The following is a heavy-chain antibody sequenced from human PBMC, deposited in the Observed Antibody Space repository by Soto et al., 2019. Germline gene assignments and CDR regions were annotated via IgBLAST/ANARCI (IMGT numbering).Heavy chain of an antibody. CDR1: GGSISSYY. Sequence: SETLSLTCTDSGGSISSYYWSWIRQPPGKGLEWIGYIYYSGSTNYNPSLKSRVTKSVDTSKNQFSLKLSSVTAADTAVYYCARSGVTSFGVVIGTSYGMDVWGQGTTVTVSS. D-gene: IGHD3-3*01. CDR2: IYYSGST. CDR3: ARSGVTSFGVVIGTSYGMDV. V-gene: IGHV4-59*01. J-gene: IGHJ6*02.